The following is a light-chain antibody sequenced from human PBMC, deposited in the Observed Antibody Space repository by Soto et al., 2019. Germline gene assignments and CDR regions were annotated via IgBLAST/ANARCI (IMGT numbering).Light chain of an antibody. CDR2: KAS. Sequence: DLQMTQSPSSLSASVGDRVTITCRASQSISSSLNWYQQKPGKAPKLLIYKASSLQSGVPSRFSGSGSGTDFTLTISSLQPEDFATYYCQQSYSTVSWTFGQGTKVEIK. CDR3: QQSYSTVSWT. V-gene: IGKV1-39*01. J-gene: IGKJ1*01. CDR1: QSISSS.